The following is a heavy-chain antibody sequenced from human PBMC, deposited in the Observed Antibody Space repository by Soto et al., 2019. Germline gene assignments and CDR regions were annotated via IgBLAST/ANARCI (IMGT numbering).Heavy chain of an antibody. J-gene: IGHJ6*02. V-gene: IGHV4-34*01. CDR2: INHSGST. CDR1: GGSFSGYY. Sequence: SETLSLTCAVYGGSFSGYYWSWIRQPPGKGLEWIGEINHSGSTNYNPSLKSRVTISVDTSKNQFSLKLSSVTAADTAVYYCARGLRGITIFGVAYYYYGTDVWGQGTTVTVSS. CDR3: ARGLRGITIFGVAYYYYGTDV. D-gene: IGHD3-3*01.